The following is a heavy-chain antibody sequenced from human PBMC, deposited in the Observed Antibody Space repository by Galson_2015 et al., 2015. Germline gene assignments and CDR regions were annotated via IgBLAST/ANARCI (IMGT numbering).Heavy chain of an antibody. J-gene: IGHJ4*02. Sequence: SLRLSCAASGFTFSSYAMHWVRQAPGKGLEWVAVISYDGSNKYYADSVKGRFTISRDNSKSTLYLQMNSLRAEDTAVYYCAKTPEAAAVAGPYLDYWGQGTLVPASS. V-gene: IGHV3-30*18. CDR1: GFTFSSYA. D-gene: IGHD6-19*01. CDR3: AKTPEAAAVAGPYLDY. CDR2: ISYDGSNK.